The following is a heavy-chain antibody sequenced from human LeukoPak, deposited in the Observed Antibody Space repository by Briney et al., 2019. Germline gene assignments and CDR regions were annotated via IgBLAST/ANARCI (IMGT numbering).Heavy chain of an antibody. CDR3: ARTARGAGWDAFDI. Sequence: GGSLRLSCAASGFTFDDYAMHWVRQAPGKGLEWVSGISWNSGSIGYADSVKGRFTISRDNSKNTLYLQMNSLRAEDTAVYYCARTARGAGWDAFDIWGQGTMVTVSS. V-gene: IGHV3-9*01. D-gene: IGHD3-10*01. J-gene: IGHJ3*02. CDR1: GFTFDDYA. CDR2: ISWNSGSI.